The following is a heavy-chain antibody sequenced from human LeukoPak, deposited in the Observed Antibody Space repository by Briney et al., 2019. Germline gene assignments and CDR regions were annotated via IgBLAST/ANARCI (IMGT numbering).Heavy chain of an antibody. CDR3: ARRYYDVYGYYYLDY. Sequence: GGSLRLSCAASGFTFSNYDMHWVRQPTGKGLEWVSGIGTVGDTYYRGSVKGRFTISRENAKNSLYLQMNSLRAGDTAVYYCARRYYDVYGYYYLDYWGQGTLVTVSS. V-gene: IGHV3-13*01. D-gene: IGHD3-22*01. CDR2: IGTVGDT. CDR1: GFTFSNYD. J-gene: IGHJ4*02.